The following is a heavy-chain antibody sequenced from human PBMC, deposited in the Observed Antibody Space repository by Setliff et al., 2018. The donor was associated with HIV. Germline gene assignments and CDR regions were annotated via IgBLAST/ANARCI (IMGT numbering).Heavy chain of an antibody. V-gene: IGHV1-69*05. CDR3: ARPTRHCGGDCWAFDI. CDR1: GGTFSSYA. Sequence: SSVKVSCKASGGTFSSYAISWVRQAPGQGLAWMGGIIPIFGTANYAQKFQGRVTITTDESTSTAYMELSSLRSEDTAVYYCARPTRHCGGDCWAFDIWGQGTMVTVSS. CDR2: IIPIFGTA. D-gene: IGHD2-21*02. J-gene: IGHJ3*02.